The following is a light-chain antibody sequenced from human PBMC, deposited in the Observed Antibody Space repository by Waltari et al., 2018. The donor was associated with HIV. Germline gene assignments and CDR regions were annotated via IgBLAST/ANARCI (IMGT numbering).Light chain of an antibody. Sequence: VVTQEPSLTVSPGDTVNLSCASFSGGVARRHFPSWFQLKPGQPPRTLIYDSEKRHPLTSGRLAGSLAGGGAIVTLSGALPEDEAEYVWLLSYGGVRVFGGGTNLTV. CDR2: DSE. V-gene: IGLV7-46*01. J-gene: IGLJ2*01. CDR3: LLSYGGVRV. CDR1: SGGVARRHF.